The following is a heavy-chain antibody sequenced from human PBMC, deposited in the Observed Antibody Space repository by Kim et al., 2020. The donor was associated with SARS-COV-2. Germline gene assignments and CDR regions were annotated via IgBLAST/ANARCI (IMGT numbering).Heavy chain of an antibody. CDR2: T. Sequence: TYYADSVKGRFTISRDNSKNTLYLQMNSLRAEDTAVYYCAKNFRIQLWFGRGQGTLVTVSS. V-gene: IGHV3-23*01. CDR3: AKNFRIQLWFG. J-gene: IGHJ4*02. D-gene: IGHD5-18*01.